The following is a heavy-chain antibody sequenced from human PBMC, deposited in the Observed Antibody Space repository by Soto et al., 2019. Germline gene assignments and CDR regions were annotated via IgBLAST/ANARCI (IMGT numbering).Heavy chain of an antibody. V-gene: IGHV1-69*13. CDR2: IIPIFGTA. Sequence: ASVKVSCKASGGTFSSYAISWVRQAPGQGLEWMGGIIPIFGTANYAQKFQGRVTITADESTSTAYMELSSLRSEDTAVYYCARELTGVAAAGYYYYYGMDVWGQGTTVTVSS. J-gene: IGHJ6*02. D-gene: IGHD6-13*01. CDR1: GGTFSSYA. CDR3: ARELTGVAAAGYYYYYGMDV.